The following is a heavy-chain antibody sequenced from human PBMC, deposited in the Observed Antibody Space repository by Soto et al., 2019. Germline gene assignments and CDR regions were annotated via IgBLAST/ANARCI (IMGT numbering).Heavy chain of an antibody. CDR1: GYTFTGYY. Sequence: ASVKASCKASGYTFTGYYMHWVRQAPGQGLEWMGWINPNSGGTNYAQKFQGWVTMTRDTSISTAYMELSRLRSDDTAVYYCARGHYSNPLYYYYYGMDVWGQGTTVTVSS. CDR3: ARGHYSNPLYYYYYGMDV. CDR2: INPNSGGT. J-gene: IGHJ6*02. D-gene: IGHD4-4*01. V-gene: IGHV1-2*04.